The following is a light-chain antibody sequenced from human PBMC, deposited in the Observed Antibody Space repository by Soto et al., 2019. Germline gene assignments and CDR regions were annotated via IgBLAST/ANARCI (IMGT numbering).Light chain of an antibody. CDR3: CSYACTTTWV. V-gene: IGLV2-23*02. Sequence: SVLTQRGSVSGYPGQSIAISCTGTSSDVGSHNFVSWYQQRPGKAPKLMIFEVTKRPSGVSSRFSASKSGNTASLTISGFQAEDEADYYCCSYACTTTWVFGGGSQLTVL. CDR1: SSDVGSHNF. CDR2: EVT. J-gene: IGLJ2*01.